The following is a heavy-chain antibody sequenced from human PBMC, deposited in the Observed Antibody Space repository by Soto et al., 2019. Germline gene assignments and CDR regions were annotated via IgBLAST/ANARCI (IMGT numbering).Heavy chain of an antibody. CDR3: GKGRSYYYYYGVDV. CDR2: IIDSGGST. CDR1: GFTFSSYA. Sequence: GGSPGLACAASGFTFSSYAVSWVRQAPGKGLEWVSDIIDSGGSTYYADSVKGRFTISRDNSKSTLYLQMNSLRAEDTAVYYCGKGRSYYYYYGVDVWGQGTTVTVSS. D-gene: IGHD1-26*01. J-gene: IGHJ6*02. V-gene: IGHV3-23*01.